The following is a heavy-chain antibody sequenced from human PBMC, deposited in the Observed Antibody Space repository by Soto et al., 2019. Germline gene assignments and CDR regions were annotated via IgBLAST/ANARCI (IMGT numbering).Heavy chain of an antibody. V-gene: IGHV4-59*03. CDR3: DGIRDLRSVSAFLLNRSSDL. Sequence: GKGLEWIGYIYYSGSTNYNPSLKSRVTISVDTSKNQFSLKLSSVTAADFFFQAEDGIRDLRSVSAFLLNRSSDL. D-gene: IGHD3-9*01. J-gene: IGHJ2*01. CDR2: IYYSGST.